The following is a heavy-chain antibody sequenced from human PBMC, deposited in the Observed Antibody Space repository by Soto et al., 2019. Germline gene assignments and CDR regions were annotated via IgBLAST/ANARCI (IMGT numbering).Heavy chain of an antibody. J-gene: IGHJ4*02. CDR2: ISGSGGST. D-gene: IGHD6-19*01. V-gene: IGHV3-23*01. CDR3: AKDRYSSGWYQDHTD. Sequence: PGGSLRLSCAASGFTFSSYAMSWVRQAPGKGLECASAISGSGGSTYYADSVKGRFTISRDNSKNTLYLQMNSLRAEDTAVYYCAKDRYSSGWYQDHTDWGQGTLVTVSS. CDR1: GFTFSSYA.